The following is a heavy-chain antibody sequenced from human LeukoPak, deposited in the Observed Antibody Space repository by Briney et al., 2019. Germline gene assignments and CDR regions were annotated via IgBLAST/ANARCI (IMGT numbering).Heavy chain of an antibody. CDR3: ARVDIAVAGTYGMDV. CDR1: GYTFTSYY. V-gene: IGHV1-46*01. Sequence: ASVKVSCKASGYTFTSYYMHWVRQAPGQELEWMGIVNPSGGSTSYVQKFQGRVTMTRDTSTSTVYMELSSLRSEDTAVYYCARVDIAVAGTYGMDVWGQGTTVTVSS. CDR2: VNPSGGST. J-gene: IGHJ6*02. D-gene: IGHD6-19*01.